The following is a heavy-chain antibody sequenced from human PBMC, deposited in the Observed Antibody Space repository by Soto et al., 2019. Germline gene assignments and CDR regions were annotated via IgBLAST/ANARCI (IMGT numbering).Heavy chain of an antibody. J-gene: IGHJ6*02. CDR2: IYPGDSDT. D-gene: IGHD6-6*01. CDR3: ARTRSFTLGFYYDGMDV. CDR1: GYSFASYW. V-gene: IGHV5-51*01. Sequence: GESLKISCQGSGYSFASYWIGWVRQMPGKDLEWMGIIYPGDSDTRYSPSFQGQVTISADKSLRTAYLQWTSLKASDTALYYCARTRSFTLGFYYDGMDVWGQGTTLTVSS.